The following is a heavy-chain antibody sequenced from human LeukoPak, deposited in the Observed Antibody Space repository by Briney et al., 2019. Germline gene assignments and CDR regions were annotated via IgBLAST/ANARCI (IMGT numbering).Heavy chain of an antibody. V-gene: IGHV4-34*01. CDR2: INHSGST. CDR3: ASGGTATYGMDV. J-gene: IGHJ6*02. CDR1: GGSFSGYY. D-gene: IGHD5-18*01. Sequence: SETLSLTCAVYGGSFSGYYWSWIRQPPGKGLEWIGEINHSGSTNYNPSLKSRVTISVDTSKNQFSLKLSSVTAADTAVYYCASGGTATYGMDVWGQGTLVTVSS.